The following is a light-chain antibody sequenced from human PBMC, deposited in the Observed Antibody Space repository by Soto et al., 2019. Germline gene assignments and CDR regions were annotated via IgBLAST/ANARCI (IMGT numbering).Light chain of an antibody. J-gene: IGLJ1*01. CDR3: SSYTTRSTLNV. CDR1: SSDVGGYNY. CDR2: EVN. Sequence: QAASVSGSPGQSITISCTGTSSDVGGYNYVSWYQHHPGKAPKLIIYEVNNRPSGVSNRFSGSKSGSTASLTISGLQTEDEADYYCSSYTTRSTLNVFGTGTKLTVL. V-gene: IGLV2-14*01.